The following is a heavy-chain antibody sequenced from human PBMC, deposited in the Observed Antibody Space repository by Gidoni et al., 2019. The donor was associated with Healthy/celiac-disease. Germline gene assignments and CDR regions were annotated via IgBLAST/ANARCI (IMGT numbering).Heavy chain of an antibody. V-gene: IGHV3-33*05. Sequence: QVQLVESGGGVVQPGRSLRRSCIVSGFIFSNYGMHWVRQAPGKGLEWVAVISYDGSNKYYADSVKGRFTISRDNSKNTLYLQMNSLRAEDTAVYYCARGAYGSGRLYYFDYWGQGTLVTVSS. CDR3: ARGAYGSGRLYYFDY. CDR1: GFIFSNYG. CDR2: ISYDGSNK. D-gene: IGHD3-10*01. J-gene: IGHJ4*02.